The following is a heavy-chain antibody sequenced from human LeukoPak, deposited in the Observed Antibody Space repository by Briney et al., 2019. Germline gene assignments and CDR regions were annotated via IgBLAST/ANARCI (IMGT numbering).Heavy chain of an antibody. J-gene: IGHJ4*02. Sequence: SGGSLRLSCAASGFTFSSYWMSWVRQAPGKGLEWVGRIKTKTDGATIDYAAPVKGRFTISRDDSKNTVFLQMNSLKTEDTAVYYCTTAKWLLKYWGQGTLVTVSS. D-gene: IGHD6-19*01. CDR2: IKTKTDGATI. V-gene: IGHV3-15*01. CDR3: TTAKWLLKY. CDR1: GFTFSSYW.